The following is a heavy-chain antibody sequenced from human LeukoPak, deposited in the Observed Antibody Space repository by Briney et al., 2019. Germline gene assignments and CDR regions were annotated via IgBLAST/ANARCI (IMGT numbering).Heavy chain of an antibody. J-gene: IGHJ4*02. CDR1: GFTFSSYA. V-gene: IGHV3-30-3*01. D-gene: IGHD2-21*02. CDR3: ARGCAYCGGDMGYFDY. CDR2: ISYDGSNK. Sequence: HPGGSLRLSCAASGFTFSSYAMHWVRQAPGKGLEWVAVISYDGSNKYYADSVKGRFTISRDNSKNTLYLQMNSLRAEDTAVYYCARGCAYCGGDMGYFDYWGQGTLVTVSS.